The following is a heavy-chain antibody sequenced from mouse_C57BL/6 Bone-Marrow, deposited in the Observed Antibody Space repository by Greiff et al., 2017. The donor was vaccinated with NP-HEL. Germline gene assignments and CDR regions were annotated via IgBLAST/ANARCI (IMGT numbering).Heavy chain of an antibody. J-gene: IGHJ4*01. Sequence: SGAELARPGASVKMSCKASGYTFTSYTMHWVKQRPGQGLEWIGYINPSSGYTKYNQKFKDKATLTADKSSSTAYMQLSSLTSEDSAVYYCARGRTTVVDYAMDYWGQGTSVTVSS. V-gene: IGHV1-4*01. D-gene: IGHD1-1*01. CDR1: GYTFTSYT. CDR2: INPSSGYT. CDR3: ARGRTTVVDYAMDY.